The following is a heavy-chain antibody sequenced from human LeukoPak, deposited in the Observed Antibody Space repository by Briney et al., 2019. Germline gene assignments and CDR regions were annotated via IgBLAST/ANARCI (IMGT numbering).Heavy chain of an antibody. Sequence: GASVKVSCKASGYTFTGYYTHWVRQAPGQGLEWMGWINPNSGGTNYAQKFQGRVTMTRDTSISTAYMELSRPRSDDTAVYYCARVTYDFWSGYYLAFDYWGQGTLVTVSS. CDR3: ARVTYDFWSGYYLAFDY. V-gene: IGHV1-2*02. J-gene: IGHJ4*02. CDR1: GYTFTGYY. D-gene: IGHD3-3*01. CDR2: INPNSGGT.